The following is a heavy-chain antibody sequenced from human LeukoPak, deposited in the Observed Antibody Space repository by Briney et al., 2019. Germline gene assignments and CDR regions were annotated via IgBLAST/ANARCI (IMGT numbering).Heavy chain of an antibody. V-gene: IGHV4-38-2*02. CDR3: ARDAARPESWVWFDP. CDR1: GYSISSGYY. Sequence: SETLSLTCTVSGYSISSGYYWGWIRQPPGKGLEWIGSIYHSGSTYYNPSLKSRVTISVDTSKNQFSLKLSSVTAADTAVYYCARDAARPESWVWFDPWGQGTLVTVSS. D-gene: IGHD6-6*01. J-gene: IGHJ5*02. CDR2: IYHSGST.